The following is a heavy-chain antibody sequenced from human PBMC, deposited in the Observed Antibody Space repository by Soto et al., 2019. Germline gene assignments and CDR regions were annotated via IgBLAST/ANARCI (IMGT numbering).Heavy chain of an antibody. Sequence: QVQLVQSGGEVKKPVASVKVSCKTSGYTFTNYGITWVRPAPGQGLKWMGWISAYNGDTNYAQKFQGRGIITTDTSTTTADMELRSLRSDDTAVYYCSRGPAGGLRGGVSYWGQGTLVTVS. J-gene: IGHJ4*02. CDR3: SRGPAGGLRGGVSY. V-gene: IGHV1-18*04. CDR1: GYTFTNYG. CDR2: ISAYNGDT. D-gene: IGHD2-15*01.